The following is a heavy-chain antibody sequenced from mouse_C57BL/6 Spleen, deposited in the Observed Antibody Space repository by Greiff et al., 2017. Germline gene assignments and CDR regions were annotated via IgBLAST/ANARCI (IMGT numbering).Heavy chain of an antibody. J-gene: IGHJ2*01. Sequence: QVQLKQSGAELMKPGASVKLSCKATGYTFTGYWIEWVKQRPGHGLEWIGEILPGSGSTNYNEKFKGKATFTADTSSNPAYMQISSLTTEDSAIYYCARWDDYDGVVDYWGQGTTLTVAS. CDR2: ILPGSGST. V-gene: IGHV1-9*01. D-gene: IGHD2-4*01. CDR3: ARWDDYDGVVDY. CDR1: GYTFTGYW.